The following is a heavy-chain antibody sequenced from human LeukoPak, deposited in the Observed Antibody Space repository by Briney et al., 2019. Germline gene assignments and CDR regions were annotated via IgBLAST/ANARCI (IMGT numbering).Heavy chain of an antibody. J-gene: IGHJ5*02. V-gene: IGHV3-33*01. CDR2: IRYDGTNK. Sequence: PGRSLRLSCAASGFTFSNYGMHWVRQAPGKGLEWVAVIRYDGTNKYYADSVRGRFTISRDNSKNTLYLQMNSLGADDTAVYYCARVKVEMATIGWLDPWGQGTLVTVSS. CDR1: GFTFSNYG. CDR3: ARVKVEMATIGWLDP. D-gene: IGHD5-24*01.